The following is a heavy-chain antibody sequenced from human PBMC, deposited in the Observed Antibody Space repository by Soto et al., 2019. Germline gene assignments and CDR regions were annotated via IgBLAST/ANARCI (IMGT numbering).Heavy chain of an antibody. CDR3: ARDGYVHYYGSGRFGYYFDY. Sequence: SETLSLTCTFSGGSVSSGSYYWSWIRQPPGKGLEWIGYIYYSGSTNYNPSLKSRVTISVDTSKNQFSLKLSSVTAADTAVYYCARDGYVHYYGSGRFGYYFDYWGQGTLVTVSS. CDR2: IYYSGST. CDR1: GGSVSSGSYY. V-gene: IGHV4-61*01. D-gene: IGHD3-10*01. J-gene: IGHJ4*02.